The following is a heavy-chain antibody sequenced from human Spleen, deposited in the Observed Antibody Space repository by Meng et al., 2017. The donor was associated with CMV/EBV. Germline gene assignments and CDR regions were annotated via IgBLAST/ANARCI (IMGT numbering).Heavy chain of an antibody. CDR1: GYIFTAYY. D-gene: IGHD1-1*01. J-gene: IGHJ4*02. CDR3: AAYNQSHICFDY. CDR2: INPNSGGT. V-gene: IGHV1-2*02. Sequence: ASVKVSCKASGYIFTAYYLHWVRQVPGQGLEWVGWINPNSGGTNYAQKFQGRVTMTSDTSISTSYMELDRLTSDDTAVYYCAAYNQSHICFDYWGQGTLVTVSS.